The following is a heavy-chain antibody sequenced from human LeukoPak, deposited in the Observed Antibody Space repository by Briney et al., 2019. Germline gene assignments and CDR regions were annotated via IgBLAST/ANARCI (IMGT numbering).Heavy chain of an antibody. V-gene: IGHV3-23*01. CDR3: AKDRLLNCRGDCYIFDY. Sequence: PVGSLRLSCAASGFTFSSYAMSWVRQAPGKGLEWVSSISGSGDSTFYADSVKGRLSISRDNSKNTLYLQVNGLRTEDTAVYYCAKDRLLNCRGDCYIFDYWGQGTVVTVSS. CDR2: ISGSGDST. CDR1: GFTFSSYA. D-gene: IGHD2-21*02. J-gene: IGHJ4*02.